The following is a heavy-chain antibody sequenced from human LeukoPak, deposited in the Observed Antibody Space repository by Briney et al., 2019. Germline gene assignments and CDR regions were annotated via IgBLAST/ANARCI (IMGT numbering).Heavy chain of an antibody. CDR2: MSPDSGKT. CDR1: GYSLTSYD. V-gene: IGHV1-8*01. Sequence: ASVKVFCKASGYSLTSYDIHWVRQATGLGLEWMGWMSPDSGKTVYAQPFQGRVTMTRNTSISTAYMELRSLTSEDTAVYFCARWGGDYLSGGPWGQGTLVTVSS. D-gene: IGHD2-21*02. CDR3: ARWGGDYLSGGP. J-gene: IGHJ5*02.